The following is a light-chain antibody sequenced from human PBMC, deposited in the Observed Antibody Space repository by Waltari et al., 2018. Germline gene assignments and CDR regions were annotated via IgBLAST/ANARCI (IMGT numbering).Light chain of an antibody. V-gene: IGLV2-14*03. CDR2: DVT. CDR3: CSFTSSSTWV. Sequence: QSALTQPASVSGSPGQSITISCTGTTSDLGGSNSVSWYQQHPGKAPKLILYDVTSRPSGVSNRFSGSKSGNTASLTISGLQPEDEADYYCCSFTSSSTWVFGGGTKLTVL. CDR1: TSDLGGSNS. J-gene: IGLJ3*02.